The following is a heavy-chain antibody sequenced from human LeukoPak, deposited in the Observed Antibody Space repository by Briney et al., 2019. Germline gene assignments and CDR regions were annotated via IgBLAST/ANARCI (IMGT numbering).Heavy chain of an antibody. J-gene: IGHJ4*02. D-gene: IGHD5-18*01. CDR3: ARFHDTAMVN. CDR1: GGSISSSSYY. CDR2: IYYSGST. Sequence: SETLSLTCTVSGGSISSSSYYWGWIRQPPGKGLEWIGSIYYSGSTYYNPSLKSRVTIFVDTSKNQFSLKLSSVTAADTAVYYCARFHDTAMVNWGQGTLVTVSS. V-gene: IGHV4-39*01.